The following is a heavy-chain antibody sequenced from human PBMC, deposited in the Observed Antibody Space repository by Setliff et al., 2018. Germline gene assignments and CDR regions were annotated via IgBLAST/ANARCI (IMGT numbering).Heavy chain of an antibody. CDR2: IYTSGST. V-gene: IGHV4-61*02. D-gene: IGHD3-3*01. CDR1: GGSISSGSYY. CDR3: ARGGYYNFWSGYYSTQYYYYGMDV. Sequence: SETLSLTCTVSGGSISSGSYYWSWIRQPAGKGLEWIGRIYTSGSTNYNPSLKSRVTISVDTSKNQFSLKLSSVTAADTAVYYCARGGYYNFWSGYYSTQYYYYGMDVWGQGTTVTVS. J-gene: IGHJ6*02.